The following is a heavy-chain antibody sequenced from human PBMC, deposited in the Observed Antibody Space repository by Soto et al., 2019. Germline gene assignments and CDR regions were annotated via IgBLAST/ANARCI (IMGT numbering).Heavy chain of an antibody. V-gene: IGHV1-18*04. D-gene: IGHD2-2*01. CDR3: ALTHRLPSNPEGFDF. J-gene: IGHJ4*02. CDR2: ISAYNGDT. CDR1: GYTFPSPG. Sequence: ASVKVVCKTSGYTFPSPGISWVRSAPGRGLEGTGWISAYNGDTKYAQRVQERVSMPTDTSTATTYLELRRLPFDDPAIYFCALTHRLPSNPEGFDFWGQGTPGTVS.